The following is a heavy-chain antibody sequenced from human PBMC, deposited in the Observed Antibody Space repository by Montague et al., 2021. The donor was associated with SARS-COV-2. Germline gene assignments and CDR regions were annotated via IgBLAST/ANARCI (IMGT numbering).Heavy chain of an antibody. CDR1: GFSLSTSGMC. Sequence: PALVKPTQTLTLTCTFSGFSLSTSGMCVSWIRQHPGKALEWLALIDWDDDKYYSTSLKTRLTISKDTSKNQVVLTMTNMDPVDTATYYCARINSDPLDYYYYGMDVWGQGTTVTVSS. J-gene: IGHJ6*02. CDR3: ARINSDPLDYYYYGMDV. CDR2: IDWDDDK. D-gene: IGHD1-1*01. V-gene: IGHV2-70*01.